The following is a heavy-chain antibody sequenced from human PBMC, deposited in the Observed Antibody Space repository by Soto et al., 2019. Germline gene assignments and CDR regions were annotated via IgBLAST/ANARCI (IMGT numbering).Heavy chain of an antibody. J-gene: IGHJ4*02. Sequence: QVQLVESGGGVVQPGRSLRLSCAASGFTFSTYGMHWVRQAPGKGLEWVAVMSYDGNNKYYADSVKGRFTISRDNSKNTLFLQINSLRAADTAVYYCAKDHLPSTVTTPGYWGQGTLVTVSS. CDR3: AKDHLPSTVTTPGY. V-gene: IGHV3-30*18. D-gene: IGHD4-17*01. CDR1: GFTFSTYG. CDR2: MSYDGNNK.